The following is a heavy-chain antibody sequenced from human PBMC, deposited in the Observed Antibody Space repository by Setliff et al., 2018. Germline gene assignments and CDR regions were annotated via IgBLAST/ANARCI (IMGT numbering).Heavy chain of an antibody. D-gene: IGHD6-19*01. J-gene: IGHJ4*02. Sequence: SVKVSCKASGGTFSIYAISWVRQAPGQGLEWMGGIIPIFGTANYAQKFQGRVTITTDESTSTAYMELSSLRSEDTAVYYCARGLYSSGYLFDSFDYWGQGTLVTVLL. CDR3: ARGLYSSGYLFDSFDY. CDR1: GGTFSIYA. CDR2: IIPIFGTA. V-gene: IGHV1-69*05.